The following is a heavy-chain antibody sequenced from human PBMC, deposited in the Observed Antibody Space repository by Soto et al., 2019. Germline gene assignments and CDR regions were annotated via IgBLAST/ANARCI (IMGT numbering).Heavy chain of an antibody. D-gene: IGHD6-19*01. CDR1: GVTFSSYA. Sequence: VKVSCKASGVTFSSYAISWLRHAAGQGLEWMGGIIPIFGTANYAQKFQGRVTITADESTSTAYMELSSLRSEDTAVYYCAREETPGIAVAFDYWGQGTLVTVSS. CDR3: AREETPGIAVAFDY. CDR2: IIPIFGTA. V-gene: IGHV1-69*13. J-gene: IGHJ4*02.